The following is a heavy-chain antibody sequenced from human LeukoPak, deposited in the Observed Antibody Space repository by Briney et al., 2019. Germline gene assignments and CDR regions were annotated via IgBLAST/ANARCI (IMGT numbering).Heavy chain of an antibody. V-gene: IGHV4-34*01. D-gene: IGHD2-2*01. CDR1: GGSFSGYY. CDR2: INHSGST. CDR3: ARGIAVARFDY. Sequence: SETLSLTCAVYGGSFSGYYWSWIRQPPGKGLEWIGEINHSGSTNYNPSLKSRVTISVDTSKNQFSLKLSSVTAADTAVYYCARGIAVARFDYWGQGTLVTVSS. J-gene: IGHJ4*02.